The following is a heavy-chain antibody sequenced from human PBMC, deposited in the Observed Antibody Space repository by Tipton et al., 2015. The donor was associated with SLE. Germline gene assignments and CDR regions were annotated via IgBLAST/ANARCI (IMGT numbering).Heavy chain of an antibody. Sequence: TLSLTCTVSGVSISRSSYYWGWIRQSPGQGLEWLGNVFYRGTTYYNPSLKSRVTMSLDMSKNQFSLKLSSVTAADTAVYYCARGTWGGEQTHYYYMDVWGKGTTVTVSS. V-gene: IGHV4-39*07. CDR2: VFYRGTT. D-gene: IGHD7-27*01. J-gene: IGHJ6*03. CDR3: ARGTWGGEQTHYYYMDV. CDR1: GVSISRSSYY.